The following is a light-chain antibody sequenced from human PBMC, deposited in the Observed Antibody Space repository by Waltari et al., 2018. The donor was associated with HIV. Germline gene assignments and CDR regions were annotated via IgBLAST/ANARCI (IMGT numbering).Light chain of an antibody. J-gene: IGLJ3*02. CDR3: GSWSSKSTPWV. Sequence: QPALTQPASVSGSPGQSIIISCSRSTTDLVENYFCWYQQHPGKAPKLLIYEATKRPSGISGRLSGSKSYGTASLALSGLPSGDQAQYFRGSWSSKSTPWVFGGGTKVTVL. CDR2: EAT. CDR1: TTDLVENY. V-gene: IGLV2-14*01.